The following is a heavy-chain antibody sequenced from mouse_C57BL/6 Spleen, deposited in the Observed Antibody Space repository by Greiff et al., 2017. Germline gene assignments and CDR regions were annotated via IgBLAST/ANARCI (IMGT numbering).Heavy chain of an antibody. CDR2: IHPNSGST. V-gene: IGHV1-64*01. CDR1: GYTFTSYW. Sequence: VQLQQSGAELVKPGASVKLSCKASGYTFTSYWMHWVKQRPGQGLEWIGMIHPNSGSTNYNEKFKSKATLTVDKSSSTAYMQLSSLTSEDSAVYYCARWGYYGSSYKGDYFDYWGQGTTLTVSS. CDR3: ARWGYYGSSYKGDYFDY. D-gene: IGHD1-1*01. J-gene: IGHJ2*01.